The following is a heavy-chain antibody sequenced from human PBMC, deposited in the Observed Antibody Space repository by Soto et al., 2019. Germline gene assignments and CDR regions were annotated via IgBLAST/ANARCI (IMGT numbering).Heavy chain of an antibody. Sequence: QLQLQESGPGLVKPSETLSLTCTVSGGSISSSSYYWGWIRQPPGKGLEWIGTIYYSGSTYYNPSLKSRVPISVDTSKNQFSLKLSSVTAADTAVYYCARNDSGSSYFDYWGQGTLVTVCS. D-gene: IGHD1-26*01. CDR3: ARNDSGSSYFDY. J-gene: IGHJ4*02. CDR1: GGSISSSSYY. CDR2: IYYSGST. V-gene: IGHV4-39*01.